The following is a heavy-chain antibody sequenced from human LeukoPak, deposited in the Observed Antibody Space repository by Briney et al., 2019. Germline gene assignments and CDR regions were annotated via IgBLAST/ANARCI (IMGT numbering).Heavy chain of an antibody. CDR2: ISSSSSTI. CDR3: ASSGYSSSWYPLHY. J-gene: IGHJ4*02. Sequence: GGSLRLSCAASGFTFSSYSMNWVRQAPGKGLEWVSYISSSSSTIYYADSVKGRFTISRDNAKNSLYLQMNSLRAEDTAVYYCASSGYSSSWYPLHYWGQGTLVTVSS. CDR1: GFTFSSYS. D-gene: IGHD6-13*01. V-gene: IGHV3-48*01.